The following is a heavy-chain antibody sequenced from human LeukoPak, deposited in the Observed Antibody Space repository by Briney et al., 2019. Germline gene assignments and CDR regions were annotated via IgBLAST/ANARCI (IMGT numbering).Heavy chain of an antibody. V-gene: IGHV4-34*01. J-gene: IGHJ4*02. CDR3: ARARYVGPPQQYYFDY. CDR1: GGSFSGFY. D-gene: IGHD1-1*01. CDR2: INHSGST. Sequence: PSETLSLTCAVYGGSFSGFYWSWIRHVPGKGLEWIGEINHSGSTNYNPSLKSRVTISVDTSKNQFSLKLSSVTAADTAVYYCARARYVGPPQQYYFDYWGQGTLVTVSS.